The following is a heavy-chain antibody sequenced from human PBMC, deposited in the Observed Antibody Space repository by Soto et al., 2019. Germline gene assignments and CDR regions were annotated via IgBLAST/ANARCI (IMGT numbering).Heavy chain of an antibody. CDR2: ITSGGTVF. CDR1: GVNVGDYE. V-gene: IGHV3-48*03. CDR3: ARGRYALGV. Sequence: GSLGLYCSSSGVNVGDYEMNWVRQAPGKGLEWISMITSGGTVFYYADSVRGRFAISRDDTENSLHLQMNSLRVEDTAMYYCARGRYALGVWGQGTTVTVSS. J-gene: IGHJ6*02. D-gene: IGHD3-9*01.